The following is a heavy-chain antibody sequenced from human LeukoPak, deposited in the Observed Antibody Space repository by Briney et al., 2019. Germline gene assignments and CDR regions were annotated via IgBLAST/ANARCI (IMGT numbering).Heavy chain of an antibody. V-gene: IGHV1-2*02. CDR3: ARGVTLYYYYMDV. J-gene: IGHJ6*03. CDR2: INPNSGGS. Sequence: ASVKVSCTASGYTFTGYYFHWVRQAPGQGLEWMGWINPNSGGSNYAQKFRGRVTMTRDTSISTAYMELSRLRSDDTAVYYCARGVTLYYYYMDVWGKGTTVTVSS. D-gene: IGHD5/OR15-5a*01. CDR1: GYTFTGYY.